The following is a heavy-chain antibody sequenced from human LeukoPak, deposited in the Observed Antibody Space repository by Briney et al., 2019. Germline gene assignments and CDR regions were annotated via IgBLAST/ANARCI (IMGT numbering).Heavy chain of an antibody. D-gene: IGHD1-1*01. CDR2: IKNKIDGGTT. V-gene: IGHV3-15*01. Sequence: PGGSLRLSCAGSGFTFSQDWMSWVRQAPGKGLEWLGLIKNKIDGGTTDYSVTVKGRFTISRDDSKNTLYLQMNSMKTGDTAVYYCAKYNSYDALDYWGQGTLVTVSS. J-gene: IGHJ4*02. CDR3: AKYNSYDALDY. CDR1: GFTFSQDW.